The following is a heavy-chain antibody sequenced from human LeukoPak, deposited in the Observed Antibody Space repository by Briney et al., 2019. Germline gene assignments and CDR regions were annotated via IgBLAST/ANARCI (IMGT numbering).Heavy chain of an antibody. CDR1: GFTFSSYG. CDR2: IWYDGSNK. D-gene: IGHD3-22*01. Sequence: PGRSLRLSCAASGFTFSSYGMHWVRQAPGKGLEWVAVIWYDGSNKYYADSVKGRFTISRDNSKNTLYLQMNSLRAEDTAAYYCAKDTWSRYYYDSSGYYCLDYWGQGTLVTVSS. V-gene: IGHV3-33*06. J-gene: IGHJ4*02. CDR3: AKDTWSRYYYDSSGYYCLDY.